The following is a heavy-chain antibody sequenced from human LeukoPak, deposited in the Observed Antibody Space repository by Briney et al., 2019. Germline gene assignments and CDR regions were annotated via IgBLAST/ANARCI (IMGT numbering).Heavy chain of an antibody. CDR2: ISYSGST. CDR3: ARISGDYYNWCFDL. D-gene: IGHD3-22*01. Sequence: SETLSLTCTVSGGSISSSSYYWGWIRQPPGKGLEWIGSISYSGSTYYNPSLKSRVTISVDTSKNQFSLNLSAVTAADTAIYCCARISGDYYNWCFDLWGRGTLVTVSS. V-gene: IGHV4-39*01. CDR1: GGSISSSSYY. J-gene: IGHJ2*01.